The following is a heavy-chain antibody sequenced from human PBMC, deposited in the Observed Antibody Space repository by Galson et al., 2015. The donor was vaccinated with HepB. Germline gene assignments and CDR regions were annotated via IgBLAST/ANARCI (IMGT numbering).Heavy chain of an antibody. Sequence: SLRLSCAASGFTFNDYGMHWVRQGPGKGLEWVAGISWNSGTIHYADSVKGRFIISRENAKSSLYLQMNSLRAEDTAFYYCAKDIKDCSRNPCRIYSYYGFDVWGQGTAVTVSS. CDR2: ISWNSGTI. CDR1: GFTFNDYG. J-gene: IGHJ6*02. CDR3: AKDIKDCSRNPCRIYSYYGFDV. V-gene: IGHV3-9*01. D-gene: IGHD2-2*01.